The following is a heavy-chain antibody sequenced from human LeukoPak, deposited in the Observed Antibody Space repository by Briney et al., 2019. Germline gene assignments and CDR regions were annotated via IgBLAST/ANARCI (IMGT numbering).Heavy chain of an antibody. D-gene: IGHD6-13*01. CDR1: GGTFSSYA. V-gene: IGHV1-69*04. J-gene: IGHJ4*02. Sequence: SVKVSCKASGGTFSSYAISWVRQAPGQGLEWMGRIIPILGIANYAQKFQGRVTITADKSTSTAYMELSSLRSEDTAVYYCARDYIGGAGTRHFDYWGQGTLVTVSS. CDR2: IIPILGIA. CDR3: ARDYIGGAGTRHFDY.